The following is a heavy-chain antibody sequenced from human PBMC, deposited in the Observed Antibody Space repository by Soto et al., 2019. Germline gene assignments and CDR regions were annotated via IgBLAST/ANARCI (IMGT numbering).Heavy chain of an antibody. CDR1: GGTFSSQA. D-gene: IGHD1-26*01. CDR2: VIPLYGTT. CDR3: ARPSSGSLENSYYYAVDV. Sequence: QVQLVQSGTEVKKPGSSVKVSCKASGGTFSSQAVSWVRQAPGQGLEWMGGVIPLYGTTNYALKFQGRISITADSSTSTAYMELNSLTSDDTAVYCCARPSSGSLENSYYYAVDVWGQGTTVIVSS. V-gene: IGHV1-69*12. J-gene: IGHJ6*02.